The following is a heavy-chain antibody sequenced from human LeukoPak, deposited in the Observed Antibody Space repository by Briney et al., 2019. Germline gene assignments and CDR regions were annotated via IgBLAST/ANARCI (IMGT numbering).Heavy chain of an antibody. J-gene: IGHJ4*02. Sequence: GESLKISCKGSGYSFTSYWIGWVRQMPGKGLEWMGRIDPSDSYTNYSPSFQGHVTISADKSISTAYLQWSSLKASDTAMYYCARPDCSGGNCYLLTYWGQGTLVTVSS. D-gene: IGHD2-15*01. V-gene: IGHV5-10-1*01. CDR2: IDPSDSYT. CDR3: ARPDCSGGNCYLLTY. CDR1: GYSFTSYW.